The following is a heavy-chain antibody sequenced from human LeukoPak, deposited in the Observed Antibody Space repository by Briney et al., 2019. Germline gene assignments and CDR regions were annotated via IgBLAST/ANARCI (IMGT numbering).Heavy chain of an antibody. CDR3: ASNVRGVDY. V-gene: IGHV4-34*01. Sequence: SETLSLTCAVSGGSFIGYHYTWIRQPPGKGLEWIGEFHHGGSPNYNPSLKSRVTISVDTSKNQFSLKLSSVTAADTAVYYCASNVRGVDYWGQGTLVTVSS. CDR2: FHHGGSP. D-gene: IGHD3-10*02. J-gene: IGHJ4*02. CDR1: GGSFIGYH.